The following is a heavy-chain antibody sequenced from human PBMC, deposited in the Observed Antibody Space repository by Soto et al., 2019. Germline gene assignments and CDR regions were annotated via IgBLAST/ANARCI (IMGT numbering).Heavy chain of an antibody. Sequence: QVQLVESGGGVVQPGRSLRLSCAASGFTFSSYGMHWVRQAPGKGLEWVAVIWYDGNNKYYADSMKGRFTISRDNSKNTLYRQRNSLGAEDTAVYYCARDRGGGAVVPDYWGQGTLVTVSS. J-gene: IGHJ4*02. D-gene: IGHD2-21*01. CDR1: GFTFSSYG. CDR3: ARDRGGGAVVPDY. V-gene: IGHV3-33*01. CDR2: IWYDGNNK.